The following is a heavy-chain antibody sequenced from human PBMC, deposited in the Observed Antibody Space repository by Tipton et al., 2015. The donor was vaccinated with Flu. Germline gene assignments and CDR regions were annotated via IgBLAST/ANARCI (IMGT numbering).Heavy chain of an antibody. CDR2: IIPILGMA. V-gene: IGHV1-69*09. CDR1: GGTFSSYT. CDR3: ARDRGDSFGYFAL. D-gene: IGHD5-18*01. J-gene: IGHJ4*02. Sequence: QLVQSGAEVKKPGSSVKVSCKASGGTFSSYTISWVRQAPGQGLEWMGRIIPILGMANYAQKFQGRVTITADKSTSTAYMELSSLRSEDTAAYYCARDRGDSFGYFALWGQGTLVTVSS.